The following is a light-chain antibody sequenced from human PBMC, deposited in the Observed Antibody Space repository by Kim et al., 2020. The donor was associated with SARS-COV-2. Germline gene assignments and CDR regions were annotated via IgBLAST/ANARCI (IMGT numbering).Light chain of an antibody. J-gene: IGKJ2*01. CDR2: DAS. CDR3: QQFNNLYT. CDR1: QDISSA. V-gene: IGKV1D-13*01. Sequence: AIQLTQSPSSLSISVGDRVTITCRASQDISSALAWYQQKPGKAPNLLIYDASTLESGVPSRFSGSGSGTDFTLTISSLQPEDFATYYCQQFNNLYTFGQGTKVDIK.